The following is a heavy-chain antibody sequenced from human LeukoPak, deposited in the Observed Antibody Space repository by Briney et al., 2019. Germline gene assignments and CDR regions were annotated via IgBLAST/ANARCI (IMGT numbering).Heavy chain of an antibody. CDR1: GFTFSSYA. Sequence: PGGSLRLSCAASGFTFSSYAMHWVRQAPGKGLEWVAVISYVGSNKYYADSVKGRFTISRDNSKNTLYLQMNSLRAEDTAVYYCARGVGYSSGFDYWGQGTLVTVSS. CDR2: ISYVGSNK. CDR3: ARGVGYSSGFDY. J-gene: IGHJ4*02. V-gene: IGHV3-30-3*01. D-gene: IGHD6-19*01.